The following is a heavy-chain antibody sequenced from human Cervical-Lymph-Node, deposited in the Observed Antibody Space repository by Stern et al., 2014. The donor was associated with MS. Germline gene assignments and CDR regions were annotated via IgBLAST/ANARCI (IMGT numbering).Heavy chain of an antibody. CDR2: LNPNSDDP. D-gene: IGHD3-22*01. CDR3: AREATRIVVGIDY. CDR1: GYTFTAFF. V-gene: IGHV1-2*06. J-gene: IGHJ4*02. Sequence: VQLVESGTKMQKPGASVRVSCKASGYTFTAFFIHWVRQVPGQGLEWMGRLNPNSDDPTYAQNFQDRVTLTRDTSIGTAYLEWSRLTSAYTAVYFCAREATRIVVGIDYWGQGTQVTVSS.